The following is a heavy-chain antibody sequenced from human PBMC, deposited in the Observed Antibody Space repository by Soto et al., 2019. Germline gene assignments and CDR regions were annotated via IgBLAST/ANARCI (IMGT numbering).Heavy chain of an antibody. D-gene: IGHD4-17*01. V-gene: IGHV1-46*01. J-gene: IGHJ6*02. Sequence: ASVKVSCKASGYTFTSYYMHWVRQAPGQGLEWMGIINPSGGSTSYAQKFQGRVTMTRDTSTSTVYMELSSLRSEDTAVYYCARHYGDYQGNYYYGMDVWGQGTTVTVSS. CDR1: GYTFTSYY. CDR2: INPSGGST. CDR3: ARHYGDYQGNYYYGMDV.